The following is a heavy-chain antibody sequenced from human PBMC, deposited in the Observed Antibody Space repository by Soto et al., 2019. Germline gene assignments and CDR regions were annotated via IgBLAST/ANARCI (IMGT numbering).Heavy chain of an antibody. J-gene: IGHJ5*02. CDR2: IYYSGST. CDR1: GASMSSSGYY. Sequence: DTLSINCPVSGASMSSSGYYWGWIREPPGKGLEWIGSIYYSGSTFYNPSLKCRVTLSIDTSRNQFSLKLSSVTAADSAVYYCARGDSGSYNNWFDAWGQGTLVTVYS. V-gene: IGHV4-39*01. CDR3: ARGDSGSYNNWFDA. D-gene: IGHD1-26*01.